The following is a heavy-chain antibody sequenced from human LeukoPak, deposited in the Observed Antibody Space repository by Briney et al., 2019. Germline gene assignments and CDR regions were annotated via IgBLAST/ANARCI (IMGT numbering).Heavy chain of an antibody. Sequence: GASVKVSCKASGGTFSSYAISWVRQAPGQGLEWMGRIIPIFGTANYAQKFQSRVTITTDESTSTAYMELSSLRSEDTAVYYCAVTWGDGGAFDIWGQGTMVTVSS. J-gene: IGHJ3*02. CDR3: AVTWGDGGAFDI. V-gene: IGHV1-69*05. D-gene: IGHD7-27*01. CDR2: IIPIFGTA. CDR1: GGTFSSYA.